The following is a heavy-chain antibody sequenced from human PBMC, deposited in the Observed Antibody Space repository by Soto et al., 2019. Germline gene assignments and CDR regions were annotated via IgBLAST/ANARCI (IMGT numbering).Heavy chain of an antibody. CDR2: IIPIFGAA. D-gene: IGHD1-26*01. CDR3: AREEVGANMTGAFDI. CDR1: GGTFSSYA. J-gene: IGHJ3*02. Sequence: SVKVSCKASGGTFSSYAISWVRQAPGQGLEWMGGIIPIFGAANYAQKFQGRVTITADESTSTAYMELSSLRSEDTAVYYCAREEVGANMTGAFDIWGQGTMVTVSS. V-gene: IGHV1-69*13.